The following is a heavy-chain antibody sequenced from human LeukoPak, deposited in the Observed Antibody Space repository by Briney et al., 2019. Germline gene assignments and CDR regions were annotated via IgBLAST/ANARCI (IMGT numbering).Heavy chain of an antibody. CDR3: ARDFRGSVDAFDI. V-gene: IGHV4-61*01. CDR1: GDSVSSGSFY. CDR2: IYYSGHT. Sequence: SETLSLTCTVSGDSVSSGSFYWSWIRQPPGKGLEWIGYIYYSGHTNYNPSLKSRVSISVDTSKNQFSLKLSSVTAADTAVYYCARDFRGSVDAFDIWGQGTMVAVSS. J-gene: IGHJ3*02.